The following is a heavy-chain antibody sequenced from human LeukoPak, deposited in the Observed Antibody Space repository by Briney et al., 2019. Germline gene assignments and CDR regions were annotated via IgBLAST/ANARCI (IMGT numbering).Heavy chain of an antibody. D-gene: IGHD2-2*01. CDR2: ISAYNGNT. CDR3: AMLGRTVPVHRNWFDP. Sequence: ASVKVSCKASGYTFTSYGISWVGQAPGQGLEWMGWISAYNGNTNYAQKLQGRVTMTTDTSTSTAYMELRSLRSDDTAVYYCAMLGRTVPVHRNWFDPWGQGTLVTVSS. V-gene: IGHV1-18*04. CDR1: GYTFTSYG. J-gene: IGHJ5*02.